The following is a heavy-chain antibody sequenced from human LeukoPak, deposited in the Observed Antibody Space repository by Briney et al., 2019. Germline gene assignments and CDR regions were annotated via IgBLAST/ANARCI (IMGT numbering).Heavy chain of an antibody. D-gene: IGHD2-2*01. V-gene: IGHV1-58*02. CDR1: GFTFTSSA. Sequence: SVKVSCKASGFTFTSSAMQWVRQARGQRLEWIGWIVVGSGNTNYAQKFQERVTITRDMSTSTAYMELSSLRSEDTAVYYCAAEGYCSSTSCYPNYGMDVRGQGTTVTVSS. J-gene: IGHJ6*02. CDR3: AAEGYCSSTSCYPNYGMDV. CDR2: IVVGSGNT.